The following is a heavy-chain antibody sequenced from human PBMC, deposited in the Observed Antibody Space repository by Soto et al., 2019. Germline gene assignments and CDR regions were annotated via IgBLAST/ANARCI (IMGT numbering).Heavy chain of an antibody. Sequence: QVQLVQSGAEVQKPGSSVKVSCKASGGTFSPYTINWVRQAPGQGLEWMGRIIPFHGVTNYAQKFQARVTITADKSTSTAYMELSGLSFEDTAMYYCTRDWEITVSTWSFGGFWGRGTLVTVSS. CDR2: IIPFHGVT. V-gene: IGHV1-69*08. J-gene: IGHJ4*02. CDR1: GGTFSPYT. CDR3: TRDWEITVSTWSFGGF. D-gene: IGHD3-10*01.